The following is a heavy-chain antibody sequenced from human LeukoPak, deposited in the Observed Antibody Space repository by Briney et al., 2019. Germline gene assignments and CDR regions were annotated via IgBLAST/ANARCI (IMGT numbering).Heavy chain of an antibody. D-gene: IGHD3-10*01. J-gene: IGHJ4*02. CDR1: GYTFTSYG. CDR3: ARALLWFGEPRHIDY. CDR2: ITAYNDNT. Sequence: ASVTDSFKASGYTFTSYGISWVRQAPGQGLEWMGWITAYNDNTNYAQKLQGRVTMTTDTSTSTAYMELRSLRPDDTAVYYCARALLWFGEPRHIDYWGQGTLTTASS. V-gene: IGHV1-18*01.